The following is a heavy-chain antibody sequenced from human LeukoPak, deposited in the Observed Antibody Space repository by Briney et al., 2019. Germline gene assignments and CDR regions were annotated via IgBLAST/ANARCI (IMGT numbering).Heavy chain of an antibody. CDR1: GGPISDYY. V-gene: IGHV4-59*01. CDR2: IYYSGGSGDT. Sequence: SETLSLTCSVSGGPISDYYWSWMRQSPAEGLEWIGYIYYSGGSGDTIYNPSLNIGVTISVDASKNKFSLKLNSVTAADTAVYYCARSGAPYNFSSWGQGIRVTV. D-gene: IGHD1-20*01. CDR3: ARSGAPYNFSS. J-gene: IGHJ5*02.